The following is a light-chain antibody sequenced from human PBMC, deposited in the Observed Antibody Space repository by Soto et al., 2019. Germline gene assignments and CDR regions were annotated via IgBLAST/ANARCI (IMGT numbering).Light chain of an antibody. CDR3: ASYTSSSTSVI. V-gene: IGLV2-14*01. CDR1: SSDVGGYKY. Sequence: QSALTQPGSVSGSPGQSITISCTGTSSDVGGYKYVSWYQQHPDKAPKLIIFEVSNRPSGISSRFSGSKSGNTASLTISGLQAEDEDDYYCASYTSSSTSVIFGRGTKLTVL. CDR2: EVS. J-gene: IGLJ2*01.